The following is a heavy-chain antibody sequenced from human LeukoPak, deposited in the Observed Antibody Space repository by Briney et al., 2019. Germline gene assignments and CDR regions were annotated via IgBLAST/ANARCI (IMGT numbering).Heavy chain of an antibody. CDR3: ARHFTYYYDSSGYPRDAFDI. V-gene: IGHV4-59*08. D-gene: IGHD3-22*01. CDR1: GGSISGYY. Sequence: SETLSLTCTVSGGSISGYYWSWIRQSPGKGLVWIGYMYYSGSTNYNPSLKSRVTMSVDMSKNQSSLKLSSVTAADTALYYCARHFTYYYDSSGYPRDAFDIWGQGTMVTVSS. J-gene: IGHJ3*02. CDR2: MYYSGST.